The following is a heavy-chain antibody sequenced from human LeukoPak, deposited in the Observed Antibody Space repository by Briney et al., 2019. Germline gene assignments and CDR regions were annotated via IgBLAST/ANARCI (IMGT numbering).Heavy chain of an antibody. CDR2: ISGAGGST. V-gene: IGHV3-23*01. J-gene: IGHJ5*02. D-gene: IGHD6-13*01. CDR3: AKDPYSSSWYNVWFDP. CDR1: GFTFSSYA. Sequence: PGGSLRLSCAASGFTFSSYAMSWVRQAPGKGLEWVSAISGAGGSTYYADSVKGRFTISRDNSKNTLYLQMNSLRAEDTAVYYCAKDPYSSSWYNVWFDPWGQGTLVTVSS.